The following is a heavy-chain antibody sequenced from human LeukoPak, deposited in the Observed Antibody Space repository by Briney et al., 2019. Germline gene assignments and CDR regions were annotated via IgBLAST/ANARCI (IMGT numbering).Heavy chain of an antibody. CDR1: GVSFSGYY. CDR2: INHSGST. Sequence: PSETLSLTCAVYGVSFSGYYWSWIRQPPAKGLEWIGEINHSGSTNYNPSLKSRVTISVDTSKNQFSLKLSSVTAADTAVYYCARGGFGGFGELRDYWGQGTLVTVSS. CDR3: ARGGFGGFGELRDY. D-gene: IGHD3-10*01. J-gene: IGHJ4*02. V-gene: IGHV4-34*01.